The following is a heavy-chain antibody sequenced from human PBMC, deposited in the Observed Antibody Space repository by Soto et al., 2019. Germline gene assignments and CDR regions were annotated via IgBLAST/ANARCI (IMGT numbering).Heavy chain of an antibody. J-gene: IGHJ6*02. CDR1: GGSISSYY. CDR2: IYYSGST. CDR3: ASSTGTHYGDFFYGMDV. D-gene: IGHD4-17*01. V-gene: IGHV4-59*01. Sequence: SETLSLTCTVSGGSISSYYWSWIRQPPGKGLEWIGYIYYSGSTNYNPSLKSRVTISVDTSKNQFSLKLSSVTAADTAVYYCASSTGTHYGDFFYGMDVWGQGTTVTVSS.